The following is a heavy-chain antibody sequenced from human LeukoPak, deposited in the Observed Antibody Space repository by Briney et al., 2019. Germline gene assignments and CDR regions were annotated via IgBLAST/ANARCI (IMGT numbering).Heavy chain of an antibody. CDR3: AKFCDSSGYPYDAFDI. CDR1: GFTFSSYA. J-gene: IGHJ3*02. D-gene: IGHD3-22*01. V-gene: IGHV3-23*01. CDR2: ISGSGGST. Sequence: GGSLRLSCAASGFTFSSYAMSWVRQAPGKGLEWVSAISGSGGSTYYADSVKGRFTISRDNSKNTLYLQMNSLRAEDTAVYYCAKFCDSSGYPYDAFDIWGQGTMVTVSS.